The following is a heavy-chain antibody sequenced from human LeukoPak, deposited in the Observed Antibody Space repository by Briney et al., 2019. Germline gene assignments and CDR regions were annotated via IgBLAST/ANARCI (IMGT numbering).Heavy chain of an antibody. V-gene: IGHV4-59*01. CDR2: IYYSGST. D-gene: IGHD3-22*01. J-gene: IGHJ4*02. CDR1: GGSISSYY. Sequence: SETLSLTCTVSGGSISSYYWSWIRQPPGKGLEWIGYIYYSGSTNYNPSLKSRVTISVDTSKNQFSLKLRSVTAADTAVYYCANPRGERFPMIVVFTFDYGAREPLATVSS. CDR3: ANPRGERFPMIVVFTFDY.